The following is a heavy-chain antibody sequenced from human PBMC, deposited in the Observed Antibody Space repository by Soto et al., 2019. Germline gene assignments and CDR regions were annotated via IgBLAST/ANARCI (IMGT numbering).Heavy chain of an antibody. CDR1: GGSISSGGYC. CDR2: IYHSGNT. D-gene: IGHD3-16*01. J-gene: IGHJ4*02. CDR3: ARGPPFGG. V-gene: IGHV4-30-2*01. Sequence: QLQLQESGSGLVKPSQTLSLTCAVSGGSISSGGYCWSWLRQPPGKGLDLIGYIYHSGNTYDNPSLKSRVTISVDRSKSQFPLKLSSVTAADTAVYYCARGPPFGGWGQGPLVTVSS.